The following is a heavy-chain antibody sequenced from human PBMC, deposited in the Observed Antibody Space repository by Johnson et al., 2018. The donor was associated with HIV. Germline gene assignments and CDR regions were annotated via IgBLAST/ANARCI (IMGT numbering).Heavy chain of an antibody. CDR2: ISWNSGSI. CDR1: GFTFDDYA. Sequence: VLLVESGGGLIQPGGSLRLSCAASGFTFDDYAMHWVRQAPGKGLEWVSGISWNSGSIGYADSVKGRFTISSDNSKNTLYLQMNSLRAEDTAVYYCMSRRGSPGARDAFDIWGQGTMVTVSS. V-gene: IGHV3-9*01. J-gene: IGHJ3*02. CDR3: MSRRGSPGARDAFDI. D-gene: IGHD5-24*01.